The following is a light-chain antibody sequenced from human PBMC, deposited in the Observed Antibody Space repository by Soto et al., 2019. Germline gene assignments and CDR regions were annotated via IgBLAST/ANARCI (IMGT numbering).Light chain of an antibody. J-gene: IGLJ2*01. V-gene: IGLV2-14*01. CDR3: SSYTSSSLGV. CDR2: EVS. CDR1: SSDVGGYNY. Sequence: QSALTQPASVSGSPGQSITISCTGTSSDVGGYNYVSWYQQHPGKAPKLMIYEVSNRHSGVSNRFSGSKSGNTASLTISGLQAEDEADYYCSSYTSSSLGVFGGGTQLTVL.